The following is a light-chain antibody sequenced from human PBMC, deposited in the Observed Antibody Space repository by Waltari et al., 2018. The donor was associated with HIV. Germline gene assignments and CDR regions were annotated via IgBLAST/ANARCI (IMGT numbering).Light chain of an antibody. J-gene: IGLJ2*01. CDR2: GKH. CDR3: NSRDSSGNHVV. Sequence: SSELTQDPAVSVALGQTVRITCQGDSLRSYYATWYQQKPGQAPVVVIYGKHNRPSGIPDRFSGSNSGNTASLTITGAQAEDEADYYCNSRDSSGNHVVFGGGTKLTVL. V-gene: IGLV3-19*01. CDR1: SLRSYY.